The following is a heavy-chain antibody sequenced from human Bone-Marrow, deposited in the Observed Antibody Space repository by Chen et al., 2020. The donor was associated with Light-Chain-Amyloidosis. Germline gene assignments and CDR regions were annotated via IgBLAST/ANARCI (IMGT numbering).Heavy chain of an antibody. CDR2: VCDDKNTK. J-gene: IGHJ4*02. CDR1: GLAFNTFW. CDR3: GQVGY. Sequence: EVQLVESGGGSVQPGGSLRLSCTTSGLAFNTFWMHWVRQAPGKGLQWLARVCDDKNTKTEADYVEGRCNNDNDNTRQTLVLHVHSLRVDETAVYYCGQVGYRGQGTRVNVSS. V-gene: IGHV3-74*01.